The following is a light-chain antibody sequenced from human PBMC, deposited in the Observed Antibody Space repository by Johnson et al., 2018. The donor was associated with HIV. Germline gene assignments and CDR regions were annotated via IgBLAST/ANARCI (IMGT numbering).Light chain of an antibody. J-gene: IGLJ1*01. CDR1: SSNIGNNY. CDR2: ENK. CDR3: GTWDSSLSVYV. Sequence: QLVLTQPPSVSAAPGQKVTISCSGSSSNIGNNYVSWYQQLPGTSPKLLIYENKARPSGIPDRFSGSKSATSATLAITGLQTGDEADYYCGTWDSSLSVYVVGTVTKVTF. V-gene: IGLV1-51*01.